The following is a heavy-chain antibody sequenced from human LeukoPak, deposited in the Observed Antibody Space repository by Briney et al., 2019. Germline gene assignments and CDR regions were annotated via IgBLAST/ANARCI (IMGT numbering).Heavy chain of an antibody. V-gene: IGHV3-30-3*01. CDR2: ISYDGSNK. CDR1: GFTFSSYA. Sequence: GGSLRLSCAASGFTFSSYAMHWVRQAPGKGLEWVAVISYDGSNKYYADSVKGRFTISRDNSKNTLYLQMNSLRAEDTAVYYCAGEYSSGWYWGIDYWGQGTLVTVSS. D-gene: IGHD6-19*01. J-gene: IGHJ4*02. CDR3: AGEYSSGWYWGIDY.